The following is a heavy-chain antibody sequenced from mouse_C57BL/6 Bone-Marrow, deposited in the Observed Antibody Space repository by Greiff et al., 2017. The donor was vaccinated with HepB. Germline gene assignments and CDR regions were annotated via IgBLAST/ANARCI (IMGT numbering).Heavy chain of an antibody. J-gene: IGHJ2*01. CDR1: GFTFSDYG. Sequence: EVQLQESGGGLVKPGGSLKLSCAASGFTFSDYGMHWVRQAPEKGLEWVAYISSGSSTIYYADTVKGRFTISRDNAKNTLFLQMTSLRSEDTAMYYCARLGLGGYWGQGTTLTVSS. CDR2: ISSGSSTI. V-gene: IGHV5-17*01. D-gene: IGHD3-3*01. CDR3: ARLGLGGY.